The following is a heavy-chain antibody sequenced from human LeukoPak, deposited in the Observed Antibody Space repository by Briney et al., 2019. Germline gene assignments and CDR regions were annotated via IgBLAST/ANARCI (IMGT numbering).Heavy chain of an antibody. J-gene: IGHJ4*02. Sequence: PSETLPLTCTVSGGSISSSSYYWGWIRQPPGKGLEWIGTIHYRGNTYYNPSLKSRVAISVDTSKNQFSLKLTSFTAADTAMYYCARLVGSSWYHEVLFGRDYWGQGTLVTVSS. CDR2: IHYRGNT. D-gene: IGHD6-13*01. CDR3: ARLVGSSWYHEVLFGRDY. CDR1: GGSISSSSYY. V-gene: IGHV4-39*01.